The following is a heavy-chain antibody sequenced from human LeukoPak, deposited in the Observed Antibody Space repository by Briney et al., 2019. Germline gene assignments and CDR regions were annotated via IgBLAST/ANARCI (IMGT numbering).Heavy chain of an antibody. Sequence: ASVKVSCKASGYTFTGYYIHWVRQAPGQGLEWMGWINPNSGGTNYAQKFQGRVTMTRDTSISTAYMELSSLRSEDTAVYYCASDYYDSSGYSSSFDYWGQGTLVTVSS. V-gene: IGHV1-2*02. CDR1: GYTFTGYY. CDR2: INPNSGGT. J-gene: IGHJ4*02. D-gene: IGHD3-22*01. CDR3: ASDYYDSSGYSSSFDY.